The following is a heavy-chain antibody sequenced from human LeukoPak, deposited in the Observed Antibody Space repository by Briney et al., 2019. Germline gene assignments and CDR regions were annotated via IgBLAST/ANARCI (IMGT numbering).Heavy chain of an antibody. D-gene: IGHD3-10*01. CDR3: AKDLHYGSADY. V-gene: IGHV3-74*01. CDR1: GFTFSSYW. CDR2: INSDGSST. J-gene: IGHJ4*02. Sequence: HPGGSLRLSCAASGFTFSSYWMHWVRQAPGKGLVWVSRINSDGSSTSYADSVRGRFSISRDNAKNTLYLQMNSLRAEDTAVYYCAKDLHYGSADYWGQGTLVTVSS.